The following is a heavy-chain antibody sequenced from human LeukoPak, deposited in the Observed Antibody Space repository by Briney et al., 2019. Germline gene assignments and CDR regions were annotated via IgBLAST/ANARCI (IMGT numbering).Heavy chain of an antibody. J-gene: IGHJ4*02. Sequence: SETLSLTCTVSGGSISSYYWSWIRQPPGKGLEWIGYIYYSGSPNYNPSLKSRVTISVDTSKNQFSLKLSSVTAADTAVYYCARASDGDYSNYFDYWGQGTLVTVSS. CDR1: GGSISSYY. CDR3: ARASDGDYSNYFDY. CDR2: IYYSGSP. V-gene: IGHV4-59*01. D-gene: IGHD4-17*01.